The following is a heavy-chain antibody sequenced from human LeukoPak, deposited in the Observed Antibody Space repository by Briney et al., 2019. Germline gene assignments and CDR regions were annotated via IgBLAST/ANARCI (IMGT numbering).Heavy chain of an antibody. CDR2: INCAGGST. J-gene: IGHJ3*02. CDR3: AREGELLGGFDI. V-gene: IGHV1-46*01. Sequence: ASVKVSCKASGYTFTSYYIHWVRQAPVQGLEWMGIINCAGGSTRYAQKFQGRVTMTRDTSTSTVYMELSSLRSEDTAVYYCAREGELLGGFDIWGQGTMVTVSS. CDR1: GYTFTSYY. D-gene: IGHD1-7*01.